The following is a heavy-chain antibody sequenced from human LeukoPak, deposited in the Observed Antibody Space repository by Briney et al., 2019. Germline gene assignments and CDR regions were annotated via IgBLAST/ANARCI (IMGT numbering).Heavy chain of an antibody. CDR1: GFTFSSYS. V-gene: IGHV3-23*01. CDR3: AKLHTVQLRLWFGELLSYFQH. Sequence: PGGSLRLSCAASGFTFSSYSMNWVRQAPGKGLEWVSAISGSGGSTYYADSVKGRFTISRDNSKNTLYLQMNSLRAEDTAVYYCAKLHTVQLRLWFGELLSYFQHWGQGTLVTVSS. D-gene: IGHD3-10*01. J-gene: IGHJ1*01. CDR2: ISGSGGST.